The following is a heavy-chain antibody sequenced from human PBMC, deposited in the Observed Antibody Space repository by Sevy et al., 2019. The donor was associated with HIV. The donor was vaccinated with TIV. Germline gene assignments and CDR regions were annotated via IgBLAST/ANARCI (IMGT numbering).Heavy chain of an antibody. CDR2: LKSDVYGGTV. CDR1: GFTFGDYC. J-gene: IGHJ4*02. V-gene: IGHV3-49*04. Sequence: GGSMRLSCTASGFTFGDYCISWVRQAPGKGLEWVAFLKSDVYGGTVDHAASVRGRFVISRDDSETIAYLQMNDLKTEDTGVYYCTRWKAAQSIFDYWGQGALVTVSS. CDR3: TRWKAAQSIFDY. D-gene: IGHD6-13*01.